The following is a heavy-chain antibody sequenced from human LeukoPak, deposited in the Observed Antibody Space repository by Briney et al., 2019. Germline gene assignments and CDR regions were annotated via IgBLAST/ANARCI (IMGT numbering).Heavy chain of an antibody. Sequence: PGGSLRLSCAASGFTVSRNYMSWVRQAPGKGLEWVSVIYSGDSSYYADSVKGRFTISRDNSKNTLYLQMNSLRAEDTAVYYCATEVGVAMVRPYYFDYWGQGTPVTVSS. CDR3: ATEVGVAMVRPYYFDY. CDR2: IYSGDSS. J-gene: IGHJ4*02. D-gene: IGHD5-18*01. V-gene: IGHV3-53*01. CDR1: GFTVSRNY.